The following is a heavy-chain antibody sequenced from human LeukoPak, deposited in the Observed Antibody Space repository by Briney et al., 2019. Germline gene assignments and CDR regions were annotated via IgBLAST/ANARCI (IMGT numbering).Heavy chain of an antibody. CDR2: IRSSGGLT. CDR3: ARDSLHDYGGTGYGYYFDY. J-gene: IGHJ4*02. Sequence: GGSREFSFAASGFAFSIYEMTWVGKAPGKGPEWVSYIRSSGGLTYYADSVKGRFTVSRDNAKDSLFLHMNSLRVEDTAIYYCARDSLHDYGGTGYGYYFDYWGQGTLVTVSS. D-gene: IGHD4/OR15-4a*01. CDR1: GFAFSIYE. V-gene: IGHV3-48*03.